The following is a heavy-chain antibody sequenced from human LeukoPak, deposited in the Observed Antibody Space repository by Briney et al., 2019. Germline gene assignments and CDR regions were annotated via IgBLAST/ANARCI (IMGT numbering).Heavy chain of an antibody. CDR1: GGSISSSSYY. V-gene: IGHV4-39*07. D-gene: IGHD3-22*01. Sequence: SETLSLTCTVSGGSISSSSYYWGWIRQPPGKGLEWIGSIYYSGSTYYNPSLKSRVTISVDTSKNQFSLKLSSVTAADTAVYYCARGNYYDSSGYFQLDYWGQGTLVTVSS. CDR2: IYYSGST. J-gene: IGHJ4*02. CDR3: ARGNYYDSSGYFQLDY.